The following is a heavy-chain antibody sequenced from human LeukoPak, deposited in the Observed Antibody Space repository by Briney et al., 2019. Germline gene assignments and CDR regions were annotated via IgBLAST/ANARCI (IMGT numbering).Heavy chain of an antibody. CDR3: VSRESSMARSH. J-gene: IGHJ4*02. Sequence: PGGSLRLSCAASGFIISDYWMNWVRQVPGKGLEWVANINEDGSVQDYVDSVRGRFTISRDNAKNSVYLQMNSLRVEDTAVYYCVSRESSMARSHWGQGTLVTVSS. D-gene: IGHD3-10*01. CDR2: INEDGSVQ. CDR1: GFIISDYW. V-gene: IGHV3-7*01.